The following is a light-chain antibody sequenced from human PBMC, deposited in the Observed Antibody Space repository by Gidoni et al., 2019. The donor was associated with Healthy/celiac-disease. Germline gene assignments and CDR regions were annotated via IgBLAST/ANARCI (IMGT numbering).Light chain of an antibody. CDR2: LGS. J-gene: IGKJ3*01. Sequence: IVMTQSPLSLPVTPGEPASIYCRSGPSLLHSNGYNYLDWYLQKPGQSPQLLIYLGSNRASGVPDRFSGSGSGTDFTLQISRVEAEDVGIYYCMQSRQSPFTFGPGTKVDIK. CDR1: PSLLHSNGYNY. V-gene: IGKV2-28*01. CDR3: MQSRQSPFT.